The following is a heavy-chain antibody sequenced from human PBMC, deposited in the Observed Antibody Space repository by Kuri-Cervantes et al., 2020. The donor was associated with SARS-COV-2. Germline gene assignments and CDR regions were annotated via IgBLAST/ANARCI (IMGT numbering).Heavy chain of an antibody. V-gene: IGHV4-34*01. D-gene: IGHD2-2*01. CDR3: ARGLRGVVPAAITVDY. Sequence: SETLSLTCTVSGGSISSYYWSWIRQPPGKGLEWIGEINHSGSTNYNPSLKSRVTISVDTFKNQFSLKLSSVTAADTAVYYCARGLRGVVPAAITVDYWGQGTLVTVSS. CDR1: GGSISSYY. CDR2: INHSGST. J-gene: IGHJ4*02.